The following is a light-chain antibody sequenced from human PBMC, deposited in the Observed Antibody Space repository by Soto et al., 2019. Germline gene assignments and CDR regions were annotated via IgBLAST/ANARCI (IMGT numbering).Light chain of an antibody. CDR3: SSYTSSSTAYV. J-gene: IGLJ1*01. V-gene: IGLV2-14*01. Sequence: QSVLTQPASVSGSPGQPITISCTGTSSDVGGYNYVSWYQQHPGKAPKRMIYEVSNRPSGVSNRFSGSKSGNTASLTISGFQAEDEADYYCSSYTSSSTAYVFGTGTKVTVL. CDR2: EVS. CDR1: SSDVGGYNY.